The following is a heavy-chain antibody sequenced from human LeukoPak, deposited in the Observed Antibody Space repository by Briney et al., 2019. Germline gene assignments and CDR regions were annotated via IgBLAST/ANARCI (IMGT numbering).Heavy chain of an antibody. CDR2: ISGSGHST. CDR1: AFTFSSYA. D-gene: IGHD3-9*01. J-gene: IGHJ4*02. Sequence: GGSLRLSCAASAFTFSSYALTWVRQAPGKGLEWVSGISGSGHSTYYADSVKGRFTISRDNSKNTLFLHMNSLRAEDTALYYCAKGGIDHYDILTGYSDYWGQGTLVTVSS. CDR3: AKGGIDHYDILTGYSDY. V-gene: IGHV3-23*01.